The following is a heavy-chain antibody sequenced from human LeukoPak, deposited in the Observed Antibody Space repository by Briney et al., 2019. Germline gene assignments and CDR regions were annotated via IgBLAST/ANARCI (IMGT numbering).Heavy chain of an antibody. CDR1: GGSISSSTYY. Sequence: ASETLSLTCTVSGGSISSSTYYWGWVRQPPGKGLEWIGSMYYSGSTYYNPSLKSRVTISVDTSKNQFSLKLSSVTAADTSVYYCARVVPAARGVFDIWGQGRMVTVSS. CDR2: MYYSGST. D-gene: IGHD2-2*01. V-gene: IGHV4-39*01. CDR3: ARVVPAARGVFDI. J-gene: IGHJ3*02.